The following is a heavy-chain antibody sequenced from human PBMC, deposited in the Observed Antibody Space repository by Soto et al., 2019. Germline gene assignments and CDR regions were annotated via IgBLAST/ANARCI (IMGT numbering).Heavy chain of an antibody. J-gene: IGHJ5*01. D-gene: IGHD2-21*02. V-gene: IGHV3-48*02. Sequence: GGSLRLSCAASGFTFSSYSMNWVRQAPGKGLEWISHISSSGSPIYYADSVKGRFTISRDNAKNSLYLEMNSLRDEDTAVYYCAPDVVVTATNFDSWGQGTLVTVSS. CDR2: ISSSGSPI. CDR1: GFTFSSYS. CDR3: APDVVVTATNFDS.